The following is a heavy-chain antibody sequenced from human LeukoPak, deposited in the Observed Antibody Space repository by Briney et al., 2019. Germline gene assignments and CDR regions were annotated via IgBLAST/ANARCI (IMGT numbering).Heavy chain of an antibody. CDR2: IRYDGSNK. J-gene: IGHJ4*02. V-gene: IGHV3-30*02. CDR3: ASPPRGYSYDLDY. D-gene: IGHD5-18*01. CDR1: GFTFSSYG. Sequence: GGSLRLSCAASGFTFSSYGMSWVRQAPGKGLEWVAFIRYDGSNKYYADSVKGRFTISRDNSKNTLYLQMNSLRAEDTAVYYCASPPRGYSYDLDYWGQGTLVTVSS.